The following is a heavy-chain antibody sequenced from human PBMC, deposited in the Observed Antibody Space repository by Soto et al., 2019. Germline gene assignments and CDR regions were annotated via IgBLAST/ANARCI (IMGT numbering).Heavy chain of an antibody. CDR3: ARSGLEGSSWNIFYYYYGMAV. J-gene: IGHJ6*02. Sequence: ASVKVSCKDSGYTFTGYYMHWVRQAPGQGLEWMGWINPNSGGTNYAQKFQGRVTMTRDTSISTAYMELSRLRSDDTAVYYCARSGLEGSSWNIFYYYYGMAVWGQGTTVTVSS. CDR1: GYTFTGYY. CDR2: INPNSGGT. V-gene: IGHV1-2*02. D-gene: IGHD6-13*01.